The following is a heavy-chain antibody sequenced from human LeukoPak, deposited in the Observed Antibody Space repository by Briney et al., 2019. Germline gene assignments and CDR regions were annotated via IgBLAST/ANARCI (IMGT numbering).Heavy chain of an antibody. CDR3: AKPLNYRIAARPDEGAFDI. CDR1: GFTFSSYS. J-gene: IGHJ3*02. CDR2: ISGSGGST. D-gene: IGHD6-6*01. V-gene: IGHV3-23*01. Sequence: GGSLRLSCAASGFTFSSYSMNWVRQAPGKGLEWVSAISGSGGSTYYADSVKGRFTISRDNSKNTLYLQMNGLRAEDTAVYYCAKPLNYRIAARPDEGAFDIWGQGTMVTISS.